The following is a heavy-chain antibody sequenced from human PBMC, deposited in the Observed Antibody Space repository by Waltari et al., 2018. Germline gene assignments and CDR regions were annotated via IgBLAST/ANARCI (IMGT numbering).Heavy chain of an antibody. J-gene: IGHJ6*02. CDR3: ARDLIVVVPAGYYYGMDV. V-gene: IGHV7-4-1*02. D-gene: IGHD2-2*01. Sequence: QVQLEQSGSELKKPVASLKVSCKASGYTFTSYAMTWLRPVSARRLEWWGWINTNTGNSTYAQGFTGRFFFSLDTPVSTAYLQISSLKAEDTAVYYCARDLIVVVPAGYYYGMDVWGQGTTVTVAS. CDR2: INTNTGNS. CDR1: GYTFTSYA.